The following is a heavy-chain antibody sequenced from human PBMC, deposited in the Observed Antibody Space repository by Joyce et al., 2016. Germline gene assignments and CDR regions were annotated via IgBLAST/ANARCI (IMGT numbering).Heavy chain of an antibody. Sequence: QVQLQQSGPGLVRPSQTLSLACAISGDSVSRFGATWNWIRQSPSRGLEGLGRTWYESTWYTGYGDSVKSRITIGPDTSKNQLSLQLTFVTPEDTALYYCARNDCTSGGFYSNFDSWGQGILVTVSS. CDR1: GDSVSRFGAT. D-gene: IGHD3-10*01. CDR3: ARNDCTSGGFYSNFDS. J-gene: IGHJ4*02. CDR2: TWYESTWYT. V-gene: IGHV6-1*01.